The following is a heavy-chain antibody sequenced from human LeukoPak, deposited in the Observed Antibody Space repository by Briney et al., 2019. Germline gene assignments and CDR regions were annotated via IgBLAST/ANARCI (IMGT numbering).Heavy chain of an antibody. CDR3: ATDGGWYQLLYWFDP. CDR2: INPNSGGT. J-gene: IGHJ5*02. Sequence: GASVKVSCKASGYTFTGYYMHWVRQAPGQGLEWMGRINPNSGGTNYAQKFQGRVTMTRDTSISTAYMELSRLRSDDTAVYYCATDGGWYQLLYWFDPWGQGTLVTVSS. V-gene: IGHV1-2*06. D-gene: IGHD2-2*01. CDR1: GYTFTGYY.